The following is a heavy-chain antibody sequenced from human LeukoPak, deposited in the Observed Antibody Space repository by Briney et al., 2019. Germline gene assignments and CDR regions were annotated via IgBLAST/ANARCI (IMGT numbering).Heavy chain of an antibody. V-gene: IGHV3-23*01. CDR3: AKDRCSGGSCY. Sequence: GGSLRLSCAASGFTFSSYAMSWVRQAPGKGLEWVSAISGSGGSTYYADSVKGRFTISRDNSKNTPHLQMNSLRAEDTAVYYCAKDRCSGGSCYWGQGTLVTVSS. J-gene: IGHJ4*02. CDR1: GFTFSSYA. D-gene: IGHD2-15*01. CDR2: ISGSGGST.